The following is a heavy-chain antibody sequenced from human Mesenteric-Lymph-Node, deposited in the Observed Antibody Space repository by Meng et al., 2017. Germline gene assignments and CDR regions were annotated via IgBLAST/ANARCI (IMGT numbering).Heavy chain of an antibody. V-gene: IGHV3-23*04. CDR3: ANRAWLES. CDR1: GFTFSNYE. D-gene: IGHD3-10*01. J-gene: IGHJ5*01. Sequence: QVVGSGGGFVPAGRPLRLSCASSGFTFSNYEMGWVRQGPGKGLEWGSSISGSGGRTNYADSVKGRFTISRDNSKNTVSLQMNSLRVDDTAVYYCANRAWLESWGQGTLVTVSS. CDR2: ISGSGGRT.